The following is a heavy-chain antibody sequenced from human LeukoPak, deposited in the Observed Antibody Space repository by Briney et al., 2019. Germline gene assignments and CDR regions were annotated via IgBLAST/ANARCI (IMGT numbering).Heavy chain of an antibody. J-gene: IGHJ4*02. CDR1: GASISSTVHY. D-gene: IGHD4/OR15-4a*01. V-gene: IGHV4-31*03. CDR3: ARGPYGATIDY. Sequence: PSETLSLTCTVSGASISSTVHYWGWIRQHPGKGLEWIGYIYYSGSSFYNPSLKSRVTMSLHTSRNQFSLNLKSVTAADTAVYYCARGPYGATIDYWGQGTLVVVSS. CDR2: IYYSGSS.